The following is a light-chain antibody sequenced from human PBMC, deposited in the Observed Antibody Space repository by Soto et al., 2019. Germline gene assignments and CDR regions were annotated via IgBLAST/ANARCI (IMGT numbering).Light chain of an antibody. CDR1: KLGDKY. CDR3: QAWDSLTAVV. V-gene: IGLV3-1*01. Sequence: SYELTQPPSVSVSPGQTASITCSGDKLGDKYACWYQQKPGQSPVLVIYQDSKRPSGIPERFSGSNSGNTATLTISGTQAMDEADYYCQAWDSLTAVVFGGGTKLTV. J-gene: IGLJ2*01. CDR2: QDS.